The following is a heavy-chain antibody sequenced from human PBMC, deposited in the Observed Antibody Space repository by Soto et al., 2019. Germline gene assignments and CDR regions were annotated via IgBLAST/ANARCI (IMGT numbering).Heavy chain of an antibody. D-gene: IGHD2-15*01. CDR3: ARDDVLCDGGRCYGIPLDV. J-gene: IGHJ6*04. Sequence: EVQLVDSGGGLVQPGGSLRLSCAASGFTVSSKYMTWVRQAPGKGLEWVSLIQSGGTTYYADSLKGRFTISRDTSENTRHLQMDSLRVEDTAVYYCARDDVLCDGGRCYGIPLDVWGKGTTGTVSS. CDR1: GFTVSSKY. V-gene: IGHV3-66*01. CDR2: IQSGGTT.